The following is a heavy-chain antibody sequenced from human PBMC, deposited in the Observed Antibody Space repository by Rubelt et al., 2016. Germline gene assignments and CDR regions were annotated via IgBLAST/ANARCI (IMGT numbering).Heavy chain of an antibody. CDR3: ARSIVMETATPYYFDY. CDR2: ISYDGSNK. V-gene: IGHV3-30*04. J-gene: IGHJ4*02. CDR1: GFTFSSYA. D-gene: IGHD2-21*02. Sequence: QVQLVESGGGVVQPGRSLRLSCAASGFTFSSYAMHWVRQAPGKGLEWVAVISYDGSNKYYAESVKDRFTISRDTSKNTLYLQMNSLRAEDTAVYYCARSIVMETATPYYFDYWGQGTLVTVSS.